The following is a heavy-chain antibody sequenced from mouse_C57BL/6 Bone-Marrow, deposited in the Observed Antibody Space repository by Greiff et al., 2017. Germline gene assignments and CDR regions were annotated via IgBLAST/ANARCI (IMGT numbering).Heavy chain of an antibody. CDR1: GFAFSDYG. V-gene: IGHV5-17*01. Sequence: EVMLVESGGGLVKPGGSLKLSCAASGFAFSDYGMHWVRQAPEKGLEWVAYISSGSSTIYYADTVKGRFTISRDNAKNTLFLQMTSLRSEDTAMYYCARSCRRGFAYWGQGTLVTVSA. CDR2: ISSGSSTI. CDR3: ARSCRRGFAY. J-gene: IGHJ3*01.